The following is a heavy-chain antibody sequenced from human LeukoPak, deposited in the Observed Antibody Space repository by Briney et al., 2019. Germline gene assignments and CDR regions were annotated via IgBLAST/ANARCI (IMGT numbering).Heavy chain of an antibody. V-gene: IGHV3-21*01. CDR1: GFTFSTYS. CDR3: ARESDYLLLPDS. CDR2: ISSTSTYI. J-gene: IGHJ4*02. Sequence: KTGGSLRLSCAASGFTFSTYSMNWVRQAPGKGLEWVSSISSTSTYIHYADSLKGRFTISRDNAKNSLYLQMSSLRAEDTAVYYCARESDYLLLPDSWGQGTLVTVSS. D-gene: IGHD4/OR15-4a*01.